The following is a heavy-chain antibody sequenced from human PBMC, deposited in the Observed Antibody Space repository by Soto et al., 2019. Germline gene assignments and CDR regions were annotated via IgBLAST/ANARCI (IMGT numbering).Heavy chain of an antibody. CDR2: IYYSGST. D-gene: IGHD5-18*01. CDR1: GGSISSGGYY. V-gene: IGHV4-31*03. Sequence: QVQLQESGPGLVKPSQTLSLTCTVSGGSISSGGYYWSWIRQHPGKGLEWIGYIYYSGSTYYNPSRKRRVTRSVDTSKNPFSLKLRSVTAADTAVYYCARSVDTAMAARFDYWGQGTLVTVSS. CDR3: ARSVDTAMAARFDY. J-gene: IGHJ4*02.